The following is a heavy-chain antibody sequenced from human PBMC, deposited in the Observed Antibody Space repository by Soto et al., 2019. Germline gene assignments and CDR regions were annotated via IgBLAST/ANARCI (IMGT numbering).Heavy chain of an antibody. J-gene: IGHJ4*02. V-gene: IGHV4-31*01. Sequence: QVQLQESGPGLVKPSQTLSLTCTVSGGSISSGGYYWSWIRQHPGKGLEWIGYIYYSGTTYYNPSLQSPVTISVDTSKNQFSLKLSSVTAADTAVYYCARGSGRYYRFFDYWGQGTLVTVSS. CDR1: GGSISSGGYY. CDR3: ARGSGRYYRFFDY. CDR2: IYYSGTT. D-gene: IGHD3-10*01.